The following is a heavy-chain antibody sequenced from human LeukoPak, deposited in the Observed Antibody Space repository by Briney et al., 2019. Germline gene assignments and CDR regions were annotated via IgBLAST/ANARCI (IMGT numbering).Heavy chain of an antibody. CDR3: ARNDYSNYGYFDY. Sequence: SETLSLTCTVSGGSISSYYWSWIRQPPGKGLEWIGYIYYSGSTNYNPSLKSRVTISVDTSKNQFSLELTSVTAADTAVYYCARNDYSNYGYFDYWGQGTLVTVSS. J-gene: IGHJ4*02. V-gene: IGHV4-59*01. CDR1: GGSISSYY. D-gene: IGHD4-4*01. CDR2: IYYSGST.